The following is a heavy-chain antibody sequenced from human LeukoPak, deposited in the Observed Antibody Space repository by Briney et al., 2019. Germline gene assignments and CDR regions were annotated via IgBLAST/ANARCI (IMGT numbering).Heavy chain of an antibody. J-gene: IGHJ6*03. D-gene: IGHD7-27*01. CDR1: GYTFTSYY. CDR2: INPNSGST. V-gene: IGHV1-46*01. Sequence: ASVKVSCKASGYTFTSYYMHCVRQAPGQGLEWMGIINPNSGSTSYAQKFQGRVTMTRDMSTSTVYMELSSLRSEDTAVYYCARDPGLLGNYYYMDVWAKGPRSPSP. CDR3: ARDPGLLGNYYYMDV.